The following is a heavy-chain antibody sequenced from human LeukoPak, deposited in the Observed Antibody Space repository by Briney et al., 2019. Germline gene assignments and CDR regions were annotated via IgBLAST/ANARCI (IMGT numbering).Heavy chain of an antibody. CDR3: ARETNYYGSGSYFVY. Sequence: EASVKVSCKASGYTFTGYYMHWVRQAPGQGLEWMGWINPNSGGTNYAQKFQGRVTMTRDTSISTAYMELSRLRSDDTAVYYCARETNYYGSGSYFVYWGQGTLVTVSS. CDR1: GYTFTGYY. J-gene: IGHJ4*02. D-gene: IGHD3-10*01. V-gene: IGHV1-2*02. CDR2: INPNSGGT.